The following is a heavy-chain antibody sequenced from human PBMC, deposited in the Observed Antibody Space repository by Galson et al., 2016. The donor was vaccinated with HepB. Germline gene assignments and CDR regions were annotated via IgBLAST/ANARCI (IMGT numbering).Heavy chain of an antibody. CDR2: VSSHNGNT. D-gene: IGHD3-16*01. CDR1: NYMFSNYG. V-gene: IGHV1-18*01. Sequence: SVKVSCKAVNYMFSNYGISWVRQAPGQGLEWMGWVSSHNGNTHYVQKFQGRVTMTTDTSRNTAYMELRNLRIDDTAIYYCARESVDYPYGMDVWGQGTTVTVSS. J-gene: IGHJ6*02. CDR3: ARESVDYPYGMDV.